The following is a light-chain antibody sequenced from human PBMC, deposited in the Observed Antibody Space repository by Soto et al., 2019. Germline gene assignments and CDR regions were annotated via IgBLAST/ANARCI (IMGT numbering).Light chain of an antibody. V-gene: IGLV1-40*01. J-gene: IGLJ2*01. CDR2: DNN. CDR3: QSFDTSLSGFVV. Sequence: QSVLTQPPSMSGAPGQRVTISCTGSSSKIGAGNDVHWYQQHPGTAPKLLIFDNNNRPSGVPDRFSGSKSDTSASRAITGLQAEDEADYYCQSFDTSLSGFVVFGGGTKVTVL. CDR1: SSKIGAGND.